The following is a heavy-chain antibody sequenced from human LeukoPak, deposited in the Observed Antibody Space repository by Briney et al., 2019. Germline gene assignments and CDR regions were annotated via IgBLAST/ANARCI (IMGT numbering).Heavy chain of an antibody. D-gene: IGHD6-13*01. V-gene: IGHV4-39*07. J-gene: IGHJ5*02. Sequence: SETLSLTCTVSGGSISSISYYWGWIRQPPGKGLEWIGSIYHSGSTNYNPSLKSRVTISVDKSKNQFSLKLSPVTAADTAVYYCAREPNSSSWYRWFDPWGQGTLVTVSS. CDR2: IYHSGST. CDR3: AREPNSSSWYRWFDP. CDR1: GGSISSISYY.